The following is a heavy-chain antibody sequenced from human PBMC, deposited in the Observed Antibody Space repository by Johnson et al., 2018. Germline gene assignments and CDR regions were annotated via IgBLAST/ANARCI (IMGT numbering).Heavy chain of an antibody. J-gene: IGHJ3*02. CDR1: GVTLSTSI. Sequence: QVQLVESGGGVVQPGTSXRLSCGVSGVTLSTSIMHWVRQAPGKGLEWVALISHNEIDKQYGDSAKDRFTISRDISKNTVYLQMNSLRVEDTAGYYCAREAYSSGRAGIFHIWGQGTMVTVSS. CDR2: ISHNEIDK. D-gene: IGHD6-19*01. CDR3: AREAYSSGRAGIFHI. V-gene: IGHV3-30-3*01.